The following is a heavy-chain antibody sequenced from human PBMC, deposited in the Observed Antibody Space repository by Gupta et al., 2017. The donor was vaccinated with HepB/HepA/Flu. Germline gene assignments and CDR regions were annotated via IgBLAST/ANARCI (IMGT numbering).Heavy chain of an antibody. CDR3: TKYCVKYICGTSNYMDV. J-gene: IGHJ6*03. CDR1: GSTFSNYF. D-gene: IGHD2-8*02. V-gene: IGHV3-7*01. CDR2: MNQDGSEK. Sequence: EGQLVESGGDLVQPGESLRLSCAASGSTFSNYFMSWVRQAPGKGLEWVANMNQDGSEKNYVDSVKGRFVISRDNAKNLLYLQMNRLRAEDSAVYYCTKYCVKYICGTSNYMDVWGQGTTVTVSS.